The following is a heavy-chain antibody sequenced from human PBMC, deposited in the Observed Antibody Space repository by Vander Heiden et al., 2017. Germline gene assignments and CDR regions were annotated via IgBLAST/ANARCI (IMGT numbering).Heavy chain of an antibody. Sequence: QVQLVQSGAEVKKPGSSVKVTCNSSGDNFSSYAISWVRTATRQRVEWMGGIIPIFGTANYAQKFQGRVTITADESTSTAYMELGSLRSEDTAVYYCAVHYDSSGYYINYWGQGTLVTVSS. V-gene: IGHV1-69*01. CDR3: AVHYDSSGYYINY. CDR1: GDNFSSYA. CDR2: IIPIFGTA. J-gene: IGHJ4*02. D-gene: IGHD3-22*01.